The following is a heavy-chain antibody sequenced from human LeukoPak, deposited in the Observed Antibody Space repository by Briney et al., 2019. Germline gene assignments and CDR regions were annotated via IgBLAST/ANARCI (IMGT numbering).Heavy chain of an antibody. CDR1: GGTFSSYA. CDR3: ARDHSGSYSTPFDY. V-gene: IGHV1-69*04. D-gene: IGHD1-26*01. J-gene: IGHJ4*02. CDR2: IIPILGIA. Sequence: ASVKVSCKASGGTFSSYAISWGRQAPGQGLEWMGRIIPILGIANYAQKFQGRVTITADKSTSTAYMELSSLRSEDTAVYYCARDHSGSYSTPFDYWGQGTLVTVSS.